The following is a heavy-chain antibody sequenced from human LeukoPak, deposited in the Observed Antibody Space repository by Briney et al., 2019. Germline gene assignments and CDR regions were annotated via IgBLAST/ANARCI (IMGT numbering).Heavy chain of an antibody. J-gene: IGHJ4*02. V-gene: IGHV1-46*01. Sequence: ASVKVSCKASGYTFTSYYMHWVRQAPGQGLEWMGIINPSGGSTSYAQKFQGRVTMTRDTSTSTVYMELSSLRSEDTAVYYCANHGGGGYSYGYFDYWGQGTLVTVSS. CDR3: ANHGGGGYSYGYFDY. CDR2: INPSGGST. CDR1: GYTFTSYY. D-gene: IGHD5-18*01.